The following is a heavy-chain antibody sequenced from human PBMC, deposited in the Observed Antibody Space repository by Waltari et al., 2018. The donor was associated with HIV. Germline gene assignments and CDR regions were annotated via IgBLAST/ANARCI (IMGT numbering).Heavy chain of an antibody. Sequence: VHLVASGGGYIKPGWSLLLLCAAPGFIVCSHWMHRVSQGPGKGLVWVARLNSDGSSRNYADAVKGRFVISRDNARNTVYLQLNSLRVEDTAMYFCARASHYIEFSTFDGDYYFDVWGRGTRVAVSS. CDR1: GFIVCSHW. J-gene: IGHJ4*02. D-gene: IGHD2-15*01. CDR2: LNSDGSSR. V-gene: IGHV3-74*01. CDR3: ARASHYIEFSTFDGDYYFDV.